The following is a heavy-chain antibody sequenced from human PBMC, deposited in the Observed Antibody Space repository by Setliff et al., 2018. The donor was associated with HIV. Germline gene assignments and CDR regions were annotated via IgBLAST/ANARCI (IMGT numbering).Heavy chain of an antibody. Sequence: SETLSLTCTVSGDSISSSTFYWGWVRQPPGKGLEWIGSIYYSGTTYYNPSLKSRVAISVDTSKNQFSLKLSSVTAADTAVYYCARPRLRGSGAFDIWGQGTMVTVS. CDR3: ARPRLRGSGAFDI. CDR2: IYYSGTT. CDR1: GDSISSSTFY. V-gene: IGHV4-39*01. J-gene: IGHJ3*02. D-gene: IGHD2-21*01.